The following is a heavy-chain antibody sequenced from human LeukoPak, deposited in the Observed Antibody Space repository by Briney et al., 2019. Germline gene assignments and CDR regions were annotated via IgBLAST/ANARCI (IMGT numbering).Heavy chain of an antibody. V-gene: IGHV1-24*01. CDR2: FDPEDGET. CDR1: GYTLTELS. CDR3: ATASPNNWNANFDY. J-gene: IGHJ4*02. Sequence: ASVKVSRKVSGYTLTELSMHWVRQAPGKGLEWMGGFDPEDGETIYAQKFQGRVTMTEDTSTDTAYMELSSLRSEDTAVYYCATASPNNWNANFDYWGQGTLVTVSS. D-gene: IGHD1-1*01.